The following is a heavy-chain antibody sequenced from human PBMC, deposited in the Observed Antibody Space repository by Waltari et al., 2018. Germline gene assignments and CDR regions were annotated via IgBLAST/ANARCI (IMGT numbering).Heavy chain of an antibody. D-gene: IGHD5-18*01. J-gene: IGHJ4*02. Sequence: EVQLLESGGGLVQPGGSLRLSCAASGFTFSSYAMSWVRQAPGKGLEWVSVIYSGGSTYYADSVKGRFTISRDNAKNSLYLQMNSLRAEDTAVYYCARDSIQGLDYWGQGTLVTVSS. CDR1: GFTFSSYA. CDR3: ARDSIQGLDY. CDR2: IYSGGST. V-gene: IGHV3-23*03.